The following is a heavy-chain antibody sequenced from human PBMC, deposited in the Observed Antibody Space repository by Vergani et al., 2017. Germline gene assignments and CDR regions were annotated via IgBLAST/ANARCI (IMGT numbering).Heavy chain of an antibody. J-gene: IGHJ4*02. CDR3: ARDIAGGPKGY. D-gene: IGHD2-8*02. CDR2: IYSGGST. Sequence: EVQLVESGGGLVQPGGSLRLSCAASGFTFSSYWMSWVRQAPGKGLEWVSVIYSGGSTYYADSVKGRFTISRDNSKNTLYLQMNSLRAEDTAVYYCARDIAGGPKGYWGQGTLVTVSS. CDR1: GFTFSSYW. V-gene: IGHV3-66*01.